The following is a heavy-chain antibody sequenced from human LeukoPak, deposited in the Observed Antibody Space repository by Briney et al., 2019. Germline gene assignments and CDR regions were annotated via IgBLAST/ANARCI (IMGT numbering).Heavy chain of an antibody. V-gene: IGHV4-34*01. Sequence: PSETLSLTCAVYGGSFSGYYWSWIRQPPGKGLEWIGYIYHSGSTYYNPSLKSRVTISVDRSKNQFSLKLSSVTAADTAVYYCARALTSGDSSGYYYDYWGQGTLVTVSS. CDR3: ARALTSGDSSGYYYDY. CDR1: GGSFSGYY. J-gene: IGHJ4*02. CDR2: IYHSGST. D-gene: IGHD3-22*01.